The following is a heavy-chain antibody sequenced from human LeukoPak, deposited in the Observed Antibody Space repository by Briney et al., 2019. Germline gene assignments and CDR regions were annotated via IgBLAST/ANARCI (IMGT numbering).Heavy chain of an antibody. CDR3: ASDYGDYGLN. V-gene: IGHV3-48*04. CDR2: INSFGSIR. D-gene: IGHD4-17*01. J-gene: IGHJ4*02. Sequence: GGSLRLSCAASGFTFSSYCMSGVRQAPGKGLEWGSYINSFGSIRYYADSVKGRFTISRDNAKNLLYLQMNSLRAEDTAVYYCASDYGDYGLNWGQGTLVTVSS. CDR1: GFTFSSYC.